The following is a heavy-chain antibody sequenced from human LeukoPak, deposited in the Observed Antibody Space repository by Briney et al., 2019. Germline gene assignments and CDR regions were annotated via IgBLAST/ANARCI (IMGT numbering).Heavy chain of an antibody. V-gene: IGHV3-23*01. CDR2: ISGSGGST. CDR3: AKQYDYGDYGELDP. D-gene: IGHD4-17*01. J-gene: IGHJ5*02. Sequence: GGSLRLSCAASGFTFSSYAMSWVRQAPGKGLEWVSAISGSGGSTYYADSVKGRFTISRDNSKNTLYLQVNSLRAEDTAVYYCAKQYDYGDYGELDPWGQGTLVTVSS. CDR1: GFTFSSYA.